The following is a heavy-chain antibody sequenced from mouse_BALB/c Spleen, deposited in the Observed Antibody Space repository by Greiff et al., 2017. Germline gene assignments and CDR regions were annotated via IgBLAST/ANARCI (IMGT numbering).Heavy chain of an antibody. D-gene: IGHD2-3*01. Sequence: SGAELVRPGSSVKISCKASGYAFSSYWMNWVKQRPGQGLEWIGQIYPGDGDTNYNGKFKGKATLTADKSSSTAYMQLSSLTSEDSAVYFCARRDDGWSWFAYWGQGTLVTVSA. CDR3: ARRDDGWSWFAY. V-gene: IGHV1-80*01. J-gene: IGHJ3*01. CDR1: GYAFSSYW. CDR2: IYPGDGDT.